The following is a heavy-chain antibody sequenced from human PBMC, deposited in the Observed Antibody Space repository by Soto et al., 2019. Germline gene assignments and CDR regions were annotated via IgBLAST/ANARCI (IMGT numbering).Heavy chain of an antibody. J-gene: IGHJ3*02. V-gene: IGHV3-30-3*01. D-gene: IGHD3-3*01. Sequence: QVHLVESGGGVVQPGRSLRLSCAASGFTFSSYPMHWVRQAPGKGLEWVAFISYDGTNKYYTDSVKGRFTISRDNSKNTLYLHMNSLRAEDTAVYYCASTIFGVIMAFDIWGQGTMVTVSS. CDR2: ISYDGTNK. CDR3: ASTIFGVIMAFDI. CDR1: GFTFSSYP.